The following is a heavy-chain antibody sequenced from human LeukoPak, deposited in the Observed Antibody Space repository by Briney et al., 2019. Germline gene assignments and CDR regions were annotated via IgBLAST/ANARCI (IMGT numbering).Heavy chain of an antibody. CDR2: SNAGNGNT. D-gene: IGHD3-22*01. CDR1: GYTFTSYA. V-gene: IGHV1-3*02. J-gene: IGHJ4*02. CDR3: ARAYNYYDSSGYYLGYYFDY. Sequence: GASVKVSCKASGYTFTSYALHWVRSAPGQRLEWMGWSNAGNGNTKYSQEFQGRVTITRDTSARTAYMELSSLRSEDMAVYYCARAYNYYDSSGYYLGYYFDYWGQGTLVTVAS.